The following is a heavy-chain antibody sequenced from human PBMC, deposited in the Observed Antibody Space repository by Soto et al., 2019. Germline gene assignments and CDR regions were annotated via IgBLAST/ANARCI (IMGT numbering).Heavy chain of an antibody. CDR2: IFYSGTT. CDR3: ARDLWVEPELYYYGMDV. Sequence: SETLSLTCTVSGDSISSADYYWSWIRQAPGKGLEWIGHIFYSGTTYYNPSLKSRLTISVDTSKNHFSLRLTSVTAADTAVYYCARDLWVEPELYYYGMDVWGQGTTVTVSS. CDR1: GDSISSADYY. J-gene: IGHJ6*02. V-gene: IGHV4-30-4*01. D-gene: IGHD1-1*01.